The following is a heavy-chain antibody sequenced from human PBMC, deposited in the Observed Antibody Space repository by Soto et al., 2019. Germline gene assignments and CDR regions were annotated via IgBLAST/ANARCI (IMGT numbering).Heavy chain of an antibody. V-gene: IGHV5-51*01. D-gene: IGHD6-19*01. CDR1: GYSFTSYW. CDR2: IYPGDSDT. Sequence: GESLKISCKGSGYSFTSYWIGWVRQMPGKGLEWMGIIYPGDSDTRYSPSFQGQVTISADKSISTAYLQWSSLKATHPAMYYCGRHAYRSGWYYEFDYWDQGPLVAASS. CDR3: GRHAYRSGWYYEFDY. J-gene: IGHJ4*02.